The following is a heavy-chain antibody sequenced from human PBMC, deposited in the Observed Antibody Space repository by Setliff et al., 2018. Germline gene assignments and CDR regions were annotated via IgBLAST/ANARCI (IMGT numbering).Heavy chain of an antibody. CDR2: IYPGDSDT. J-gene: IGHJ4*02. CDR3: SRHGNVDTFDY. CDR1: GYSFATYW. Sequence: GESLKISCKASGYSFATYWIGWVRQMPGKGLEWMGIIYPGDSDTKYSPSFQGQVTISADKSITTAYLQWSSLRASDTAIYYCSRHGNVDTFDYWGQGTLVTVSS. D-gene: IGHD5-18*01. V-gene: IGHV5-51*01.